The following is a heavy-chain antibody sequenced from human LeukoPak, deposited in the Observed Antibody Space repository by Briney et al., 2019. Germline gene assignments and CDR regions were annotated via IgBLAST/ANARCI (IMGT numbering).Heavy chain of an antibody. J-gene: IGHJ4*02. CDR2: ISWNSGSI. CDR3: ARDSRGVFDY. Sequence: GGSLRLSCAASGFTFDDYAMHWVRQAPGRGLEWVSGISWNSGSIGYADSVKGRFTISRDNAKNSLFLQMNSLGAEDTAVYYCARDSRGVFDYWGQGTLVTVSS. CDR1: GFTFDDYA. V-gene: IGHV3-9*01. D-gene: IGHD3-16*01.